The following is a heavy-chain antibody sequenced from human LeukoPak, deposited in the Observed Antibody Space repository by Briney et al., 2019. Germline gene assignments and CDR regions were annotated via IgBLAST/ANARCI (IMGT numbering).Heavy chain of an antibody. CDR2: IDYDSSHI. V-gene: IGHV3-21*01. CDR3: TRDPLRYLRVGHYDY. Sequence: GGSLRLSCAASGFTFSTSAMNWVRQVPGKGLEWVSSIDYDSSHIYYAASVRGRFTISRDNARDSVYLRMDILRVEDTAVYYCTRDPLRYLRVGHYDYWGQGTLVAVSS. J-gene: IGHJ4*02. D-gene: IGHD3-9*01. CDR1: GFTFSTSA.